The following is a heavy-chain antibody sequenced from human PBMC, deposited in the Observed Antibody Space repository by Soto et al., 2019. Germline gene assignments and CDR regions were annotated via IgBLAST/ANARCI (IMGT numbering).Heavy chain of an antibody. J-gene: IGHJ6*02. CDR2: ISFEGNTQ. CDR3: ARGAEHQLLSRDYFYGMAV. D-gene: IGHD1-1*01. V-gene: IGHV3-30*05. CDR1: GFTLSRYG. Sequence: QVQLVESGGGVVQPGRSLRLSCAASGFTLSRYGMHWVRQAPGKGLEWVAVISFEGNTQYYADSVQGRFTISRDNSKDTLSLQIHSLRPEDTAVYYCARGAEHQLLSRDYFYGMAVWGQGTTVSVSS.